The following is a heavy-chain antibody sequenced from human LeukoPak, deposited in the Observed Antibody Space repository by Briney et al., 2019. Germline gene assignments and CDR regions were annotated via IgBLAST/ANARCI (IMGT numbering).Heavy chain of an antibody. CDR3: VKDVGGSYAFDY. Sequence: GGSLRLSCSASGFTFSRYAMHWVRQAPGKGLEYASGINDNGGRTHYGDSVKGRFSISRDNSKNTLHLQMSTLRAEDTALYYCVKDVGGSYAFDYWGQGILVTVAS. J-gene: IGHJ4*02. CDR2: INDNGGRT. V-gene: IGHV3-64D*09. CDR1: GFTFSRYA. D-gene: IGHD1-26*01.